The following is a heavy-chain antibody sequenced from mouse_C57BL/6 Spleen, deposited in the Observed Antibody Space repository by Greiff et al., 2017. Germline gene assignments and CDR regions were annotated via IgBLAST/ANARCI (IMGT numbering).Heavy chain of an antibody. J-gene: IGHJ1*03. V-gene: IGHV14-1*01. CDR3: TAGNWGDWYWDV. D-gene: IGHD4-1*01. CDR2: IDPEDGDT. CDR1: GFHIKDYY. Sequence: EVKLQESGAELVRPGASVKLSCTASGFHIKDYYMHWVKQRPEQGLAWIGRIDPEDGDTESAPKFQGKATMTADTSSNTAYLQLSSLTSEDTAVYYCTAGNWGDWYWDVWGTGTTVTVSS.